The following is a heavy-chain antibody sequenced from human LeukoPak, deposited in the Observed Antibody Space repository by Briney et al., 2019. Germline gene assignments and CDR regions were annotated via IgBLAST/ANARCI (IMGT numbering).Heavy chain of an antibody. CDR3: ARDRLRLGYERTNWFDP. CDR2: FNPEDGDK. D-gene: IGHD2-15*01. CDR1: GHTLTELS. J-gene: IGHJ5*02. V-gene: IGHV1-24*01. Sequence: ASVKVSCKVSGHTLTELSIHWVRQAPGKGLEWMGGFNPEDGDKIYVQKFQGRVTMTEDTSTDTAYMELSSLRSEDTAVYYCARDRLRLGYERTNWFDPWGQGTLVTVSS.